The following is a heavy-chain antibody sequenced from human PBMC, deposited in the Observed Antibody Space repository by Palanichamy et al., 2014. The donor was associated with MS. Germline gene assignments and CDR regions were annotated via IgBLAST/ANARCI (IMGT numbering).Heavy chain of an antibody. V-gene: IGHV3-23*04. J-gene: IGHJ2*01. D-gene: IGHD6-19*01. CDR1: GFTFSSYA. Sequence: EVQLVESGGGLVQPGGSLRLSCAASGFTFSSYAMSWVRQVPGKGLEWVSSISGSGGSTYYADSVKGRFTISRDNSKNTLYLQMNTLRAEDTAVYYCAKPQWLDYYWYFDLWGRGTLVTVSS. CDR3: AKPQWLDYYWYFDL. CDR2: ISGSGGST.